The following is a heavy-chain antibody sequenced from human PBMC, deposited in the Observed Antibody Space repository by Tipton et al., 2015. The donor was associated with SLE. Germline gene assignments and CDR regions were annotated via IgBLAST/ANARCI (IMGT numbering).Heavy chain of an antibody. J-gene: IGHJ4*02. CDR2: ISYDGSNK. CDR3: AKDRGYCSGGRCYYFDY. V-gene: IGHV3-30-3*01. Sequence: SLRLSCAASGFTFSSYAMHWVRQAPGKGLEWVAVISYDGSNKYYADSVKGRFTISRDNSKNTLYLQMNSLRAEDTAVYYCAKDRGYCSGGRCYYFDYWGQGTLVTVSS. D-gene: IGHD2-15*01. CDR1: GFTFSSYA.